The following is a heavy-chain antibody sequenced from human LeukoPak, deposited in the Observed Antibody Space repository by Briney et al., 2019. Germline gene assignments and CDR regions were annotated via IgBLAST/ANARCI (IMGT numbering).Heavy chain of an antibody. CDR2: IQYDGTVE. Sequence: GRSLGLSCAASGFTLIDYNMHWVRQAPGRGLEYVAFIQYDGTVEYYADSVKGRFTMSRDKSKNTLYLHVNSLRREDTAVYFCGRGAAVAVDHWGQGTLVSVSS. V-gene: IGHV3-30*02. CDR1: GFTLIDYN. J-gene: IGHJ4*02. CDR3: GRGAAVAVDH. D-gene: IGHD6-19*01.